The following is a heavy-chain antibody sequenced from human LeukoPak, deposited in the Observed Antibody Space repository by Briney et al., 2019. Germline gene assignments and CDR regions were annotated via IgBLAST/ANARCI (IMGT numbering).Heavy chain of an antibody. CDR3: GRAFPPLRTSSAGDL. CDR2: ISYLSSHV. D-gene: IGHD3-16*01. Sequence: GGSLRLSCSASGFTFSDYDMNWVRPAPGKGLEWVSSISYLSSHVYYGDSVKGRFIISRDNAKNSLYLQMNSLGAEDTAIYYCGRAFPPLRTSSAGDLWGQGILVTVSS. V-gene: IGHV3-21*01. CDR1: GFTFSDYD. J-gene: IGHJ4*02.